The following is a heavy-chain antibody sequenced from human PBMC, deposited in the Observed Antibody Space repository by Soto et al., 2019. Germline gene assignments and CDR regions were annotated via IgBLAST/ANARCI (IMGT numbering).Heavy chain of an antibody. Sequence: EVQLLESGGGLVQPGGSLRLSCAASGFTFSSYAMSWVRQAPGKGLEWVSVISGSGDSTYYADSVKGRFTISRDNSKNTRYLQMNSLRAEDTAVYDCARRSSGWYFDYWGQGTLVTVSS. CDR3: ARRSSGWYFDY. D-gene: IGHD6-19*01. J-gene: IGHJ4*02. V-gene: IGHV3-23*01. CDR2: ISGSGDST. CDR1: GFTFSSYA.